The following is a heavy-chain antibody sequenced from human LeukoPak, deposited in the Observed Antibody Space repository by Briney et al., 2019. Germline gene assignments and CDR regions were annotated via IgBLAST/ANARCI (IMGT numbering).Heavy chain of an antibody. Sequence: ASVKVSCKASGFTFTSSAMQWVRQARGQRLEWIGWIVVGSGNTDYARKFQERVTITRDMSTSTAYMELSSLRSEDTAVYYCAASYDSSGYYLTTEYWGQGTLVTVSS. CDR3: AASYDSSGYYLTTEY. CDR1: GFTFTSSA. V-gene: IGHV1-58*02. D-gene: IGHD3-22*01. CDR2: IVVGSGNT. J-gene: IGHJ4*02.